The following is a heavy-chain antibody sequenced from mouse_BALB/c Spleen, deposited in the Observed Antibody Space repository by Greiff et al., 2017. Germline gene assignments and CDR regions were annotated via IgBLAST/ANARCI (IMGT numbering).Heavy chain of an antibody. CDR3: ASSYGSSSFAY. CDR2: ISSGGST. CDR1: GFTFSSYA. D-gene: IGHD1-1*01. J-gene: IGHJ3*01. Sequence: EVQLVESGGGLVKPGGSLKLSCAASGFTFSSYAMSWVRQTPEKRLEWVASISSGGSTYYPDSVKGRFTISRDNARNILYLQMSSLRSEDTAMYYCASSYGSSSFAYWGQGTLVTVSA. V-gene: IGHV5-6-5*01.